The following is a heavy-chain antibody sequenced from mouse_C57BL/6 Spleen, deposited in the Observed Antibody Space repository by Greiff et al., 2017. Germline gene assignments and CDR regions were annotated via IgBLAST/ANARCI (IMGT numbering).Heavy chain of an antibody. D-gene: IGHD2-1*01. V-gene: IGHV1-80*01. J-gene: IGHJ3*01. CDR2: IYPGDGDP. CDR3: ARSGAIYYGNFFAY. CDR1: GYAFSSYW. Sequence: QVQLQQSGAELVKPGASVKISCKASGYAFSSYWMNWVKQRPGKGLEWIGQIYPGDGDPNYNGKFKGKATLTADKSSSTAYMQLSSLTSEDSAVYFCARSGAIYYGNFFAYWGQGTLVTVSA.